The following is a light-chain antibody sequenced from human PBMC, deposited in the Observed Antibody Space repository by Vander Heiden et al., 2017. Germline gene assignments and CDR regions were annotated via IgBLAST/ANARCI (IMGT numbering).Light chain of an antibody. CDR2: QDA. CDR3: QAWDSSTVV. Sequence: SYELTQPPSVSVSPGQTASITCFGDKLGDKYVCWFQQKPGQSPILVIYQDAKRPSGIPERFSGSNSGNTATLTISGTQAMDEADYYCQAWDSSTVVFGGGTKLTVL. V-gene: IGLV3-1*01. CDR1: KLGDKY. J-gene: IGLJ2*01.